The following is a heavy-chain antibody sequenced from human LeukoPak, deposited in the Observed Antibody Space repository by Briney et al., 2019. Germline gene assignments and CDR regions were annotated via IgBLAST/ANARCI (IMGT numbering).Heavy chain of an antibody. CDR3: AREGYYYDSSGYYKSGYGY. CDR2: IIPILGIA. CDR1: GGTFSSYA. D-gene: IGHD3-22*01. Sequence: ASVKVSCKASGGTFSSYAISWVRQAPGQGLEWMGRIIPILGIANYAQKFQGRVTITADKSTSTAYMELSSLRSEDTAVYYCAREGYYYDSSGYYKSGYGYWGQGTLVTVSS. J-gene: IGHJ4*02. V-gene: IGHV1-69*04.